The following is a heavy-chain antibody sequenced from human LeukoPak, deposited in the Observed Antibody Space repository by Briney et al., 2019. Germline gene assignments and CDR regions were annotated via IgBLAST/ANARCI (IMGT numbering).Heavy chain of an antibody. V-gene: IGHV1-2*02. Sequence: GASVKVSCKASGYIFTGYYMHWVRQAPGQGLEWMGWINPNSGDTNYAQKFQGRVTMTRDTSISTAYMELRRLGSDDTAVYYCAREGCSSTNCFTPDYWGQGTLVTVSS. CDR3: AREGCSSTNCFTPDY. CDR1: GYIFTGYY. J-gene: IGHJ4*02. CDR2: INPNSGDT. D-gene: IGHD2-2*01.